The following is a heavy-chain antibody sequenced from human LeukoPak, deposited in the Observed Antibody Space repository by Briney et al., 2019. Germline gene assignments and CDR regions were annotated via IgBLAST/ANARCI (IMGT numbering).Heavy chain of an antibody. Sequence: ASVKVSCKASGGTFSSYAISWVRQAPGQGLEWMGGIIPIFGTANYAQKFQGRVTITADESTSTAYMELSSLRSEDTAVYYCASEYYYDSSGYLPFDYRGQGTLVTVSS. V-gene: IGHV1-69*01. CDR1: GGTFSSYA. CDR2: IIPIFGTA. J-gene: IGHJ4*02. CDR3: ASEYYYDSSGYLPFDY. D-gene: IGHD3-22*01.